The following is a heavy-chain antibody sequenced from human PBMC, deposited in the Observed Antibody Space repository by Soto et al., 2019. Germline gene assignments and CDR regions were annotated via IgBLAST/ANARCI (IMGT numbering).Heavy chain of an antibody. CDR2: ISSDSTTT. J-gene: IGHJ4*02. CDR3: AKDRSPEYYDFWSGNTYFDY. Sequence: EVQILGSGGGLVQPGGSLRLSCAASGFTFSTYAMTWVRQAPGKGLEWVSAISSDSTTTYYADSVKGRFTISRDNSKNTLYLHMNSLRAEDTAIYYCAKDRSPEYYDFWSGNTYFDYWGQGTLLTVSS. V-gene: IGHV3-23*01. D-gene: IGHD3-3*01. CDR1: GFTFSTYA.